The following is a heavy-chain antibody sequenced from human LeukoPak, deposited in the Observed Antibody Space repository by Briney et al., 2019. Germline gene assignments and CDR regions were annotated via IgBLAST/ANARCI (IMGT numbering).Heavy chain of an antibody. CDR2: IGNTET. CDR3: ARDGQAFNSNWDYFEY. CDR1: GFTFDTFA. Sequence: GGSLRLSCAASGFTFDTFAMAWVRLAPGKGLEWVPSIGNTETYYADSVKGRFTISRDNSKSTIYLHMNNLRAEDTALYYCARDGQAFNSNWDYFEYWGQGTPVTVSS. V-gene: IGHV3-23*01. J-gene: IGHJ4*02. D-gene: IGHD7-27*01.